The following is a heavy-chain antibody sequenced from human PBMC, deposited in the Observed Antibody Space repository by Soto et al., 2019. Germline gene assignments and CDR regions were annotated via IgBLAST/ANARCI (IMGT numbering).Heavy chain of an antibody. V-gene: IGHV4-59*01. Sequence: SETLSLTCTVSGGSISSYYWSWIRQPPGKGLEWIGYIYYSGSTNYNPSLKSRVTISVDTSKNQFSLKLSSVTAADTAVYYCARESYDSSGYYSSGLSDWGQGTLVTVSS. CDR1: GGSISSYY. CDR3: ARESYDSSGYYSSGLSD. CDR2: IYYSGST. J-gene: IGHJ4*02. D-gene: IGHD3-22*01.